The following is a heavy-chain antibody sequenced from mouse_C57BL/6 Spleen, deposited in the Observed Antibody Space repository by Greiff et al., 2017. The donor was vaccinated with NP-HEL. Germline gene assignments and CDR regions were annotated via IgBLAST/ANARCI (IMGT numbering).Heavy chain of an antibody. CDR2: ISDGGSYT. CDR3: ARDLFMITTGAMDY. CDR1: GFTFSSYA. D-gene: IGHD2-4*01. J-gene: IGHJ4*01. Sequence: EVKLVESGGGLVKPGGSLKLSCAASGFTFSSYAMSWVRQTPEKRLEWVATISDGGSYTYYPDNVKGRFTISRDNAKNNLYLQMSHLKSEDTAMYYCARDLFMITTGAMDYWGQGTSVTVSS. V-gene: IGHV5-4*01.